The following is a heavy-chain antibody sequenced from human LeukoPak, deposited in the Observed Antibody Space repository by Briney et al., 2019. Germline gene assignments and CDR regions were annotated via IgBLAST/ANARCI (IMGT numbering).Heavy chain of an antibody. CDR3: ARDVPLMGASKTRYFDY. Sequence: GGSLRLSCAASGFTFSNYAMNWVRQAPGKGLEWVATIKGRGDTTYYVDSVKGRFTISRDNAKNSLYLQMSSLRAEDTAIYYCARDVPLMGASKTRYFDYWGQGTLVTVSS. CDR2: IKGRGDTT. V-gene: IGHV3-21*06. J-gene: IGHJ4*02. CDR1: GFTFSNYA. D-gene: IGHD1-26*01.